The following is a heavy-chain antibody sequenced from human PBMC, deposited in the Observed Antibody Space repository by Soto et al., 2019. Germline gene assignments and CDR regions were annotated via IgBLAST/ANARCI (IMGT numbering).Heavy chain of an antibody. Sequence: QVQLQESGPGLVKPSQTLSLTCTVSGGSISSGGYYWSWIRQHPGKGLEWIGYIYYSGSTYYNPSRKSRVTISVDTSKNQFSLKLSSVTAADTAVYYCARVGECGGDCYLDYWGQGTLVTVSS. CDR3: ARVGECGGDCYLDY. CDR1: GGSISSGGYY. J-gene: IGHJ4*02. D-gene: IGHD2-21*02. V-gene: IGHV4-31*03. CDR2: IYYSGST.